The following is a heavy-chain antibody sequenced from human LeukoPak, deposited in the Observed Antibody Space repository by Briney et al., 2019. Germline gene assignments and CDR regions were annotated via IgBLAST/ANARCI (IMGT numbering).Heavy chain of an antibody. CDR3: AGHYESWFDH. CDR1: GGSISSYY. CDR2: IYTSGST. Sequence: SETLSLTCTISGGSISSYYWSWIRQPAGIRQPAGKAMERIGRIYTSGSTNYNPSLKSRVTTSVDPVKNQFCLNLSSVTAADWAVYYCAGHYESWFDHWGQGTLVTVSS. D-gene: IGHD4-17*01. J-gene: IGHJ5*02. V-gene: IGHV4-4*07.